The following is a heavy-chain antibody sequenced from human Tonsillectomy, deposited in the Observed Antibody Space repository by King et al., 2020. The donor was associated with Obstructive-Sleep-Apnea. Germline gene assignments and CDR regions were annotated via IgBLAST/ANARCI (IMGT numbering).Heavy chain of an antibody. D-gene: IGHD3-16*01. V-gene: IGHV3-23*04. Sequence: VQLVESGGGLEQPGGSLRLSCAASGFSFSSYAMSWARQAPGKGLEWVSSLSGSGDNTYYADSVKGRFTISRDNSRNTLSLQMNSLSAEDTAVYYCAKSSYDYVWGTIDYWGQGTLVTVSS. CDR1: GFSFSSYA. CDR2: LSGSGDNT. J-gene: IGHJ4*02. CDR3: AKSSYDYVWGTIDY.